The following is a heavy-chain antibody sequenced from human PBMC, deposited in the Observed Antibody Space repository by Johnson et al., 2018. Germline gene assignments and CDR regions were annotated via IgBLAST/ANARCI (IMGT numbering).Heavy chain of an antibody. V-gene: IGHV3-9*01. CDR2: ISWDSGNI. CDR1: GFTFDVYA. D-gene: IGHD2-8*01. Sequence: VQLVESGGGLVHPGGSLRLSCAASGFTFDVYAMHWVRQVPGKGLEWVSGISWDSGNISYADSVKGRFTISRDNAKNSLYLQMNSLRAEDTALYYCARRRDCSNGVCYGMDVWGQGTTVTVSS. J-gene: IGHJ6*02. CDR3: ARRRDCSNGVCYGMDV.